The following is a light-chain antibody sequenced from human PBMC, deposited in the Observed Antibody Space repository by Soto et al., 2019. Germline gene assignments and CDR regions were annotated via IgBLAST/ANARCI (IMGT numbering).Light chain of an antibody. CDR2: EVS. Sequence: QSALTQPPSASGSPGQSVTISCTGTSSDVGGYNYVSWYQQHPGKVPKFLIFEVSRRPSGVPDRFSGSKSGNTASLTVSGLQADDEADYYCSSYAGSNNPVIFGGGTKLTVL. CDR3: SSYAGSNNPVI. CDR1: SSDVGGYNY. J-gene: IGLJ2*01. V-gene: IGLV2-8*01.